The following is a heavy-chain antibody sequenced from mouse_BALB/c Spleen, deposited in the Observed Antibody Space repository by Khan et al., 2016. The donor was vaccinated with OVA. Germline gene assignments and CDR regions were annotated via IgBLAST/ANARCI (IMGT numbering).Heavy chain of an antibody. CDR2: ISYSGNT. CDR3: ARIQGGKFDY. J-gene: IGHJ2*01. Sequence: EVQLQESGPGLVKPSQSLSLTCTVTGYSITSDYAWNWIRQFPGNKLEWMGYISYSGNTKYNPSLKSRISITRDTSKNQFFLQLNFVTIEDTATYYCARIQGGKFDYWGQGTTLTVSS. V-gene: IGHV3-2*02. CDR1: GYSITSDYA. D-gene: IGHD3-2*02.